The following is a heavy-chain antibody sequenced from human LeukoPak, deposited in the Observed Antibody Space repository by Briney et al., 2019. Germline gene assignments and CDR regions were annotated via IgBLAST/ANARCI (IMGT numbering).Heavy chain of an antibody. J-gene: IGHJ4*02. CDR3: AKGASFRYSSGYFDY. CDR1: GFTFDDYA. V-gene: IGHV3-9*03. Sequence: QTGGSLRLSCAASGFTFDDYAMHWVRQAPGKGLEWVSGISWNSGSIGYADSVKGRFTISRDNAKNSLYLQMNSLRAEDMALYYCAKGASFRYSSGYFDYWGQGTLVTVSS. CDR2: ISWNSGSI. D-gene: IGHD6-19*01.